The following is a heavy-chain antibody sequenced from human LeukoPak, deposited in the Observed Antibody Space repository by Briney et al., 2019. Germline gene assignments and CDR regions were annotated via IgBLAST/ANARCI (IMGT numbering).Heavy chain of an antibody. CDR2: ISCDGSNK. D-gene: IGHD5-12*01. CDR3: ARSKEEMATKTGYFDY. J-gene: IGHJ4*02. CDR1: GFTFSSYA. Sequence: GGSLRLSCAASGFTFSSYAMHWVRQAPGKGLEWVAVISCDGSNKYYADSVKGRFTISRDNSKNTLYLQMNSLRAEDTAVYYCARSKEEMATKTGYFDYWGQGTLVTVSS. V-gene: IGHV3-30-3*01.